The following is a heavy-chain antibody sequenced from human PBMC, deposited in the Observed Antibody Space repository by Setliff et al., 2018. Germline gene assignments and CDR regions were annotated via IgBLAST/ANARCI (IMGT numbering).Heavy chain of an antibody. CDR2: FNPEDDEI. CDR1: GSTLTELT. V-gene: IGHV1-24*01. CDR3: ATRDYDTSGYYRPFGF. J-gene: IGHJ4*01. D-gene: IGHD3-22*01. Sequence: ASVKVSCKVSGSTLTELTMYWVRQAPGKGLEWMGSFNPEDDEITYAQKFLGRVTMTEDTSTDTAYMELSSLRSEDTAVYYCATRDYDTSGYYRPFGFWGQGTLVTVSS.